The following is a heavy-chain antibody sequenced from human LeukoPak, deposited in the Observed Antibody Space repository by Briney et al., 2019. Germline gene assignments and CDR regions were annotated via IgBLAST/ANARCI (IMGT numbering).Heavy chain of an antibody. V-gene: IGHV3-30*02. CDR1: GFTFSSYG. Sequence: GGSLRLSCAASGFTFSSYGMHWVRQAPGKGLEWVAFIRYDGSNKYYADSVKGRFTISRDNSKNTLYLQMNSLRAEDTAVYYCANLYYYDSSGYWDHPFDYWGQGTLVTVSS. D-gene: IGHD3-22*01. CDR3: ANLYYYDSSGYWDHPFDY. CDR2: IRYDGSNK. J-gene: IGHJ4*02.